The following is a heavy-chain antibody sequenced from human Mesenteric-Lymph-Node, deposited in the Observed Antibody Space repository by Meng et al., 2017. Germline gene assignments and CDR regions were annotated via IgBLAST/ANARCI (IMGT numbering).Heavy chain of an antibody. CDR3: ARAIISSYIDY. D-gene: IGHD3-3*02. J-gene: IGHJ4*02. Sequence: ASVKVSCKASGYTFTGYYLHWVRQAPGQGLEYMGWINPNSGGTNYAQKFQGRVIMTRDTSISTAYMDLSRLRSDDTAVYYCARAIISSYIDYWGQGTLVTVSS. V-gene: IGHV1-2*02. CDR2: INPNSGGT. CDR1: GYTFTGYY.